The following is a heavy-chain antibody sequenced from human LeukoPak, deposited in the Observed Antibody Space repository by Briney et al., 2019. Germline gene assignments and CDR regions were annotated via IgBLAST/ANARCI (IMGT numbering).Heavy chain of an antibody. J-gene: IGHJ3*02. V-gene: IGHV1-2*06. CDR1: GYSFTGYY. D-gene: IGHD5-18*01. CDR3: ARDPGYNYGYAFDI. Sequence: ASVKVSCKTSGYSFTGYYMHWVRQAPGQGLEWMGRINTNTGGTNYAQRFQGRVTVTRDTSISTAYMDLSRLRSDDTAVYYCARDPGYNYGYAFDIWGQGTMVTVSS. CDR2: INTNTGGT.